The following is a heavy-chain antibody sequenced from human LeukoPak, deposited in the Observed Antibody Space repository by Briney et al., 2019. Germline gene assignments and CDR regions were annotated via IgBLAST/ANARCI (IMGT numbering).Heavy chain of an antibody. CDR1: LFTFSSYS. CDR3: ARDPSGYCSGGSCHRSDNWFDP. CDR2: ISSSSSYI. D-gene: IGHD2-15*01. Sequence: GGALRLSCAASLFTFSSYSMNWVRQAPGKGLGWVSSISSSSSYIYYAESVKGRFTISRDNAKNSLYLQMNSLRAEDTAVYYCARDPSGYCSGGSCHRSDNWFDPWGQGTLVTVSS. J-gene: IGHJ5*02. V-gene: IGHV3-21*01.